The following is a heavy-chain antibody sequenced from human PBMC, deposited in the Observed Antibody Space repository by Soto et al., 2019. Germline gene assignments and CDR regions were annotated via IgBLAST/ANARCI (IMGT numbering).Heavy chain of an antibody. CDR1: GFTFSNAW. V-gene: IGHV3-15*01. Sequence: GESLKISCAASGFTFSNAWMSWVRQAPGKGLEWVGRIKSKTDGGTTDYAAPVKGRFTISRDDSKNTLYLQMNSLKTEDTAVYYCTTYTAMAFDPWGQGTLVTVSS. CDR2: IKSKTDGGTT. CDR3: TTYTAMAFDP. J-gene: IGHJ5*02. D-gene: IGHD5-18*01.